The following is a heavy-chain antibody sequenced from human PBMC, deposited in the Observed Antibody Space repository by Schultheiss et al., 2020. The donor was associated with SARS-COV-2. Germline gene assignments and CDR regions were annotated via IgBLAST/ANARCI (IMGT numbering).Heavy chain of an antibody. V-gene: IGHV3-23*01. CDR2: ISGSGGST. CDR1: GFTFSSYA. D-gene: IGHD1-7*01. J-gene: IGHJ5*02. CDR3: ARDRGTGTTLYFVVNWFDP. Sequence: GGSLRLSCAASGFTFSSYAMSWVRQAPGKGLEWVSAISGSGGSTYYADSVKGRFTISRDNAKNSLHLQMNSLRVEDTAVYYCARDRGTGTTLYFVVNWFDPWGQGTLVTVSS.